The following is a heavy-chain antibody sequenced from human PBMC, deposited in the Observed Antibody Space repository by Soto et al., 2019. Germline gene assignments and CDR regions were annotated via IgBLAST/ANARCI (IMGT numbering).Heavy chain of an antibody. V-gene: IGHV3-23*01. CDR2: ISGGGDNT. Sequence: EVQLLDSGGGLVQPGGSLRLSCEASGFTFSNYAMNWVRQAPGKGLEWVLGISGGGDNTYYADSVKGRFTISRDNSKNTVLLQMNSLRAEDTAVYYCAKERLARGFDYGGQGSLVTVSS. CDR3: AKERLARGFDY. CDR1: GFTFSNYA. J-gene: IGHJ4*02.